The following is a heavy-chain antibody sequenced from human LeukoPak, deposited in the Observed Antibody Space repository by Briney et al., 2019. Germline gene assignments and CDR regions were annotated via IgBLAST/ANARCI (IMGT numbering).Heavy chain of an antibody. Sequence: GGSLRLSCEASGFTFSSYSMNWVRQAPGKGLEWVSSISTGSSYIHYADSVKGRFTISRDNAKNSLYLQMNSLRAEDTAVYYCARGTLNIPGEHGAFDYWGQGTLVTVSS. CDR3: ARGTLNIPGEHGAFDY. CDR2: ISTGSSYI. D-gene: IGHD1-14*01. CDR1: GFTFSSYS. V-gene: IGHV3-21*01. J-gene: IGHJ4*02.